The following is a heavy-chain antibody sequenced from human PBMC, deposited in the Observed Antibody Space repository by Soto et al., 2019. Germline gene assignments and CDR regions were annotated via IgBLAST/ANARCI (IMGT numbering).Heavy chain of an antibody. CDR3: ARASGSDGLDV. V-gene: IGHV4-39*01. D-gene: IGHD6-25*01. Sequence: SETLSLTCTVSGGSISSSSYYWGWIRQPPGKGLEWIGSIYYSGSTYYNPSLKSRVTISVDTSKNQFSLKLSSVTAADTAVYYCARASGSDGLDVWGQGTTVTVSS. CDR2: IYYSGST. CDR1: GGSISSSSYY. J-gene: IGHJ6*02.